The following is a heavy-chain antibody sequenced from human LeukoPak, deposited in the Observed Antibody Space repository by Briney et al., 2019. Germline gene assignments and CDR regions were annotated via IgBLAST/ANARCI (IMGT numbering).Heavy chain of an antibody. CDR3: AKDMGSGYSYGPAPFDY. J-gene: IGHJ4*02. CDR2: ISYDGSNK. D-gene: IGHD5-18*01. Sequence: GRSLRLSCVASGFTFTNYGMHWVRQAPGKGLEWVTVISYDGSNKYYADSVKGRFTISRDNSKNSLYLQMNSLRTEDTALYYCAKDMGSGYSYGPAPFDYWGQGTLVTVSS. CDR1: GFTFTNYG. V-gene: IGHV3-30*18.